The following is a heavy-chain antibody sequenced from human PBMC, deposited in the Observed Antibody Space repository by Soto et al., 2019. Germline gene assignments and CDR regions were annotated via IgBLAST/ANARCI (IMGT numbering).Heavy chain of an antibody. CDR1: GYTFAGHY. Sequence: ASVKVSFKASGYTFAGHYIHWVRQAPEQGPEWMGEIGPESGATRYAQKFQGRVTMTRDTSITTVYVELNNLSPDDTAVYYCGRGRSGQIVVFYWGQGTPVTV. D-gene: IGHD1-26*01. V-gene: IGHV1-2*02. CDR2: IGPESGAT. CDR3: GRGRSGQIVVFY. J-gene: IGHJ4*02.